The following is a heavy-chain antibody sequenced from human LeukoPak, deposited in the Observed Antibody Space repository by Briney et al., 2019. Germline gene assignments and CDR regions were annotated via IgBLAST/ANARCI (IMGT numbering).Heavy chain of an antibody. CDR1: GYTLTEMS. D-gene: IGHD2-15*01. Sequence: ASVKVSCKVSGYTLTEMSIHWVRQAPGKGLEWMGGFDPEDGETIYAQKFQGRVTMTEGTSTDTAYMELSSLRSEDTAVYYCATDLVVGLRGVWGQGTTVTVSS. J-gene: IGHJ6*02. CDR2: FDPEDGET. CDR3: ATDLVVGLRGV. V-gene: IGHV1-24*01.